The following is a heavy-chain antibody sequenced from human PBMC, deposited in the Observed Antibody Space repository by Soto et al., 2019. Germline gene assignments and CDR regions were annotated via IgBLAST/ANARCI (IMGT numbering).Heavy chain of an antibody. J-gene: IGHJ2*01. CDR2: ITASNGNT. D-gene: IGHD5-18*01. V-gene: IGHV1-18*04. Sequence: QLQLVQSGAEVKNPGASVKVSCKASGFTFTGFGITWVRQAPGQGLEWMGWITASNGNTNYAQNLQGRVTMTTDTPTSTAYTELWRPRSDDTAVYYCARGYSYGSYWYFDLWGRGTLVTVSS. CDR1: GFTFTGFG. CDR3: ARGYSYGSYWYFDL.